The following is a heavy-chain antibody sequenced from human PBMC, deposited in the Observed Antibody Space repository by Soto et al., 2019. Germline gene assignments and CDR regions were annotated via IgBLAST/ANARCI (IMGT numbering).Heavy chain of an antibody. CDR3: ARWRYGDYYFDY. D-gene: IGHD4-17*01. Sequence: PGGSLRLSCAASGFTVSSNYMSWVRQAPGKGLEWVSVIYSGGSTYYADSVKGRFTISRDNSKNTLYLQMNSLRAEDTAVYYCARWRYGDYYFDYWGQGTLVTVSS. V-gene: IGHV3-53*01. J-gene: IGHJ4*02. CDR2: IYSGGST. CDR1: GFTVSSNY.